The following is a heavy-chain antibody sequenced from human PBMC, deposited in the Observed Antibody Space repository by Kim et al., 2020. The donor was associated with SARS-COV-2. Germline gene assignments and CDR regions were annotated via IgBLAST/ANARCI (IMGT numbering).Heavy chain of an antibody. V-gene: IGHV1-69*13. CDR3: ARDTNSSSWYYYYYGMDV. CDR1: GGTFSSYA. CDR2: IIPIFGTA. D-gene: IGHD6-13*01. Sequence: SVKVSCKASGGTFSSYAISWVRQAPGQGLEWMGGIIPIFGTANYAQKFQGRVTITADESTSTAYMELSSLRSEDTAVYYCARDTNSSSWYYYYYGMDVWGQGTTVTVSS. J-gene: IGHJ6*02.